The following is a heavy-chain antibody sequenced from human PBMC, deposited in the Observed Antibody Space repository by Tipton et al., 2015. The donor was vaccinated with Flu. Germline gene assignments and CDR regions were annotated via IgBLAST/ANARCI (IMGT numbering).Heavy chain of an antibody. D-gene: IGHD3-22*01. Sequence: TLSLTCSVSGGSFSGYYWTWIRQPPGKGLEWIGEINHSGSTHYNSSLKSRVTMSVDSSKSQFSLHLSSVTAADTAVYYCARVSPRRVTAIVMVMLPEGYFDYWGQGTLAIVSS. J-gene: IGHJ4*02. CDR2: INHSGST. CDR1: GGSFSGYY. V-gene: IGHV4-34*01. CDR3: ARVSPRRVTAIVMVMLPEGYFDY.